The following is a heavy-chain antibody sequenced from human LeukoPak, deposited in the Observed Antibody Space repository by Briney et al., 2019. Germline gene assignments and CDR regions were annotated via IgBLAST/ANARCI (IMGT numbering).Heavy chain of an antibody. CDR2: IRYDGSNQ. Sequence: GGSLRLSCAASGFTFSSYGMHLVRQTPGKGLEWVSFIRYDGSNQCYADSVKGRFTISRDNSKNTLYLQMNSLKPEDTAVYFCARGYGESHFDYWGQGTLVTVSS. CDR3: ARGYGESHFDY. J-gene: IGHJ4*02. D-gene: IGHD5-18*01. CDR1: GFTFSSYG. V-gene: IGHV3-30*02.